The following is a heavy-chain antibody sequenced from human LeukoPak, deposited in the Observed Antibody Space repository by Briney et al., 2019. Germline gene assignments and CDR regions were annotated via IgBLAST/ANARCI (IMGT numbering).Heavy chain of an antibody. CDR2: INPNSGGT. CDR1: GSTFTGYY. V-gene: IGHV1-2*06. J-gene: IGHJ4*02. Sequence: GASVKVSCKASGSTFTGYYMHWVRQAPGQGLEWMGRINPNSGGTNYAQKFQGRVTMTRDTSISTAYMELSRLRSDDTAVYYCARVGFDYYDSSGFWGQGTLVTVSS. CDR3: ARVGFDYYDSSGF. D-gene: IGHD3-22*01.